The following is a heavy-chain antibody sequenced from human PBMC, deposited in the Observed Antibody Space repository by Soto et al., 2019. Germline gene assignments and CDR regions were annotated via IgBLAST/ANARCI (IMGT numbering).Heavy chain of an antibody. CDR3: ATGPRRLSD. CDR2: ISGSSSDT. J-gene: IGHJ4*02. Sequence: QVQLVESGGGLVKPGGSLRLSCAASGFTFSDYYMSWIRQAPGKGLESLSYISGSSSDTNYADSVRGRFTISRDNAKNSMYLQMNSLSAEDTAMYYCATGPRRLSDWGQGTLVIVSS. D-gene: IGHD3-3*01. V-gene: IGHV3-11*05. CDR1: GFTFSDYY.